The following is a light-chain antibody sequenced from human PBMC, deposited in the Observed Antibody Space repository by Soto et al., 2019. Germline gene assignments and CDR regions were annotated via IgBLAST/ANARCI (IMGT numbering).Light chain of an antibody. Sequence: QSALTQPPSASGSPGQSVTISCTGTSSDVGGYNYVSWYQHHPGKAPTLMIYEVNRRTSGVSDRFSGSKSGNTASLTVSGLQAEDEADYYCSSHAGSNSLGVFGGGTKLTVL. CDR3: SSHAGSNSLGV. J-gene: IGLJ2*01. CDR2: EVN. V-gene: IGLV2-8*01. CDR1: SSDVGGYNY.